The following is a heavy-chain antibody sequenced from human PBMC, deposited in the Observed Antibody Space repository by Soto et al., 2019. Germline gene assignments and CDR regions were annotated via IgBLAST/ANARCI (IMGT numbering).Heavy chain of an antibody. CDR1: GYTFTSYG. CDR3: ATYRIAARADAFDI. Sequence: ASVKVSCKSSGYTFTSYGISWVRQAPGQGLEWMGWISAYNGNTNYAQKLQGRVTMTTDTSTSTAYMELRSLRSDDTAVYYCATYRIAARADAFDIRGKGTMVPISS. CDR2: ISAYNGNT. V-gene: IGHV1-18*01. J-gene: IGHJ3*02. D-gene: IGHD6-6*01.